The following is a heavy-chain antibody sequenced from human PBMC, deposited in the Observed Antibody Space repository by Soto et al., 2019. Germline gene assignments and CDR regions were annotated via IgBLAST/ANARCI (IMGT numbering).Heavy chain of an antibody. D-gene: IGHD6-6*01. CDR1: GFTFSSYS. Sequence: GGSLRLSCAASGFTFSSYSMNWVRQAPGEGLEWVSSISSSSSYIYYAGSVKGRFTISRDNSKNSLYLQMNSLRAEDTDVYYCERWDLEYSSSWGYGMDVWGQGTTVPVSS. CDR2: ISSSSSYI. J-gene: IGHJ6*02. V-gene: IGHV3-21*01. CDR3: ERWDLEYSSSWGYGMDV.